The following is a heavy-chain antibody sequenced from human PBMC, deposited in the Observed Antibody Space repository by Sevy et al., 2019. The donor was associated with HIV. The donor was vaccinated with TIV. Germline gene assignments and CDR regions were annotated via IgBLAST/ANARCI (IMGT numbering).Heavy chain of an antibody. CDR1: GYTFTSYD. CDR3: ARGGGYCTNGVCYNAYHDAFDI. CDR2: MNPNSGNT. J-gene: IGHJ3*02. Sequence: ASVKVSCKASGYTFTSYDINWVRQATGQGLEWMGWMNPNSGNTGYAQKFQGRVTMTRNTSISTAYMELVSLRSEDTAGYYCARGGGYCTNGVCYNAYHDAFDIWGQGTMVTVSS. V-gene: IGHV1-8*01. D-gene: IGHD2-8*01.